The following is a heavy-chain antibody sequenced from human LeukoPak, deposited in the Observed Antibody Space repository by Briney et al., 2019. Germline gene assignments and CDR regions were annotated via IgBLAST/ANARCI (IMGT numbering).Heavy chain of an antibody. CDR2: ISGSGGST. CDR3: ARETDSSDYAFDY. J-gene: IGHJ4*02. Sequence: GGSLRLSCVASGSTFSSYAMSWVRQAPGKGLEWVSGISGSGGSTYYADSVKGRFTISRDNSKNTLYLQMNSLRAEDTAVYYCARETDSSDYAFDYWGQGTLVTVSS. D-gene: IGHD3-22*01. V-gene: IGHV3-23*01. CDR1: GSTFSSYA.